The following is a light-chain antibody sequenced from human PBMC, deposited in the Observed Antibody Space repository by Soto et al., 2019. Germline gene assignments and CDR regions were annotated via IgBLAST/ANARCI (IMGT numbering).Light chain of an antibody. Sequence: QSVLTQPPSASGSPGQSITISCTGTSSDVGGYNYVSWYQQHPGKAPKLMIYAVTDRPSGVSSRFSGSKSGNTASLTISGLQAEDAADYYCSSYTSSSTLFGTGTKVTVL. CDR3: SSYTSSSTL. CDR1: SSDVGGYNY. J-gene: IGLJ1*01. CDR2: AVT. V-gene: IGLV2-14*01.